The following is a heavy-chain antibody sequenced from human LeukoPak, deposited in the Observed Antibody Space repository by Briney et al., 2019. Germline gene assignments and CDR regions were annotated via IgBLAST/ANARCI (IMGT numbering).Heavy chain of an antibody. CDR1: GYTFTNYG. J-gene: IGHJ3*02. CDR2: INGYNGNT. CDR3: ARDRISVIVVLSDDASDI. V-gene: IGHV1-18*01. Sequence: GASVKVSCKASGYTFTNYGINWVRQAPGQGLEWMGWINGYNGNTNYAQKLQGRVTMTIDTSTSTAYMELRSLRSDDTAVYYCARDRISVIVVLSDDASDIWGQGTTVTVSS. D-gene: IGHD3-22*01.